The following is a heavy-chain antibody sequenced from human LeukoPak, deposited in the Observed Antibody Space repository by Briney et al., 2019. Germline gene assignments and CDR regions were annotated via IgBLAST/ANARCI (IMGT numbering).Heavy chain of an antibody. J-gene: IGHJ4*02. Sequence: GGSLRLSCAASGFTFSSYWMSWVRQAPGKGLEWVANIKQDGSEKYYVDSVKGRFTISRDNAKNSLYLQMKSLRDEDTAVYYCARDMAIIVGATTFDYWGQGTLVTVSS. CDR1: GFTFSSYW. CDR2: IKQDGSEK. D-gene: IGHD1-26*01. V-gene: IGHV3-7*01. CDR3: ARDMAIIVGATTFDY.